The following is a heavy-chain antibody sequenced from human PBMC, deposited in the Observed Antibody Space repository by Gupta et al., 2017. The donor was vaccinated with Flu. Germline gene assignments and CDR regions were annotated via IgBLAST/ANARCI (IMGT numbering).Heavy chain of an antibody. D-gene: IGHD1-26*01. CDR3: ARPQGAYRINWFDP. J-gene: IGHJ5*02. Sequence: SGYAFSNYGISWVRQAPGQGLEWLGWISLYNGQSKYAQRLQDRVTMTTDTSTSTAYMELRSLSPDDTAVYYCARPQGAYRINWFDPWGQGTLVTVSS. CDR1: GYAFSNYG. V-gene: IGHV1-18*01. CDR2: ISLYNGQS.